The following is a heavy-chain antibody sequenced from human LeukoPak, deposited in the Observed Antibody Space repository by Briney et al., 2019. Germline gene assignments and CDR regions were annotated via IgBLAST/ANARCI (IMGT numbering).Heavy chain of an antibody. J-gene: IGHJ4*02. CDR3: LRWSDY. D-gene: IGHD4-23*01. CDR2: ISSSGDSR. Sequence: GGSLRLSCAASGFTFSSYAMHWVRQAPGKGLEYVSAISSSGDSRFYANSVKGRFTISRDDSKNTLYLQMGSLRADDMAVYYCLRWSDYWGQGTLVTVSS. CDR1: GFTFSSYA. V-gene: IGHV3-64*01.